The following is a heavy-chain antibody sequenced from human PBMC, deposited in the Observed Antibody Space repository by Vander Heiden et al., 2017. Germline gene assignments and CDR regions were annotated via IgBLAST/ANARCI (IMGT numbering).Heavy chain of an antibody. CDR3: ASGVVGARGGY. Sequence: EVQLVESGGGLVQPGDCLRLACAPSGFTFSSYWMHWVRQAPGKGLVWVSRINSDGSSTSYADSVKGRFTISRDNAKNTLYLQMNSLRAEDTAVYYCASGVVGARGGYWGQGTLVTVSS. V-gene: IGHV3-74*01. J-gene: IGHJ4*02. D-gene: IGHD1-26*01. CDR1: GFTFSSYW. CDR2: INSDGSST.